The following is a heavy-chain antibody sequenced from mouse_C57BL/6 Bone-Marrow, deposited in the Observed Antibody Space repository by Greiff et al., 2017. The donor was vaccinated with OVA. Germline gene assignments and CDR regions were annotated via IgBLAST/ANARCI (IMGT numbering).Heavy chain of an antibody. J-gene: IGHJ2*01. CDR2: ISSGSSTI. CDR1: GFTFSDYG. Sequence: EVHLVESGGGLVKPGGSLKLSCAASGFTFSDYGMHWVRQAPEKGLEWVAYISSGSSTIYYADTVKGRFTISRDNAKNTLFLQMTSLRSEDTAMYYCARPQGYNFDYWGQGTTLTVSS. CDR3: ARPQGYNFDY. D-gene: IGHD2-2*01. V-gene: IGHV5-17*01.